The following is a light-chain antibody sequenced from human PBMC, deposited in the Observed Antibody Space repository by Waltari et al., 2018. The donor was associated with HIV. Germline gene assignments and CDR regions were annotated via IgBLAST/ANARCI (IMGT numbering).Light chain of an antibody. V-gene: IGLV1-40*01. CDR1: TSTIGAGYD. Sequence: QSVLTQPPSVSGAPGQRVTISCTGSTSTIGAGYDVNWDQQLPGTAPKRLIYNNSNRPSGVPDRFSGSKSGTSASLAITGLQAEDEADYYCQSYDSSLSGSDVFGTGTKVTVL. CDR2: NNS. J-gene: IGLJ1*01. CDR3: QSYDSSLSGSDV.